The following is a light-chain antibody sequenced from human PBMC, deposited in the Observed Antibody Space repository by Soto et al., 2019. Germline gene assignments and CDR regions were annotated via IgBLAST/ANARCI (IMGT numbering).Light chain of an antibody. CDR2: AAS. V-gene: IGKV1-27*01. CDR3: QQYKSYPWT. CDR1: QGISNY. J-gene: IGKJ1*01. Sequence: DIQMTQSPSSLSASVGDRVTITCRASQGISNYLAWYQQKPGKVPKLLIYAASTLQSGVPSRFSGSGSGTDFTLTISGLQADDFATYYCQQYKSYPWTFGQGTKVDIK.